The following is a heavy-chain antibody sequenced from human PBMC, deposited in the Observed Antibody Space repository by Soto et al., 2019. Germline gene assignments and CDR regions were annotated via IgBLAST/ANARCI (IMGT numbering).Heavy chain of an antibody. D-gene: IGHD2-15*01. V-gene: IGHV4-39*01. CDR2: IFFNGAT. CDR1: GGSISSSSYY. J-gene: IGHJ4*02. Sequence: SETLSLTCTVSGGSISSSSYYWGWIRQPPGKGLEWIGSIFFNGATFFNPSLKSRVTISVDTSKNQFSLKLKSVTAADTAVYYCARHSRYCSDYICYSFDYWGQGTLVTVSS. CDR3: ARHSRYCSDYICYSFDY.